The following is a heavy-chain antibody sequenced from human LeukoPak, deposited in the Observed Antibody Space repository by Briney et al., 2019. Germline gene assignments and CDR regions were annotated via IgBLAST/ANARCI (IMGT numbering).Heavy chain of an antibody. Sequence: PSETLSLTCTVSGGSISSYYWSWIRQPPGKGLEWIGYIYYSGSTNYNPSLKSRVTISVDTSKNQFSLKLSSVTAADTAVYYCARQVQWFGELVFDYWGQGTLVTVSS. V-gene: IGHV4-59*08. CDR2: IYYSGST. J-gene: IGHJ4*02. CDR3: ARQVQWFGELVFDY. D-gene: IGHD3-10*01. CDR1: GGSISSYY.